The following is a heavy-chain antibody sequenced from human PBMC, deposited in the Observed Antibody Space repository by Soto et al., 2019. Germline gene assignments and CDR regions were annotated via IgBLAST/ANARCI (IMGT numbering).Heavy chain of an antibody. V-gene: IGHV4-34*01. CDR2: INHSGST. CDR3: ARGRYSSSWYGSKYFDL. CDR1: GGSFSGYY. Sequence: QVQLQRWGAGRLKPSETLSLTCAAYGGSFSGYYWSGIRQPQGRGRGWIGEINHSGSTNYNPSLKSRVTISVATSKNQFSLKLSSVTAADTAVYYCARGRYSSSWYGSKYFDLWGRGTLVTVSS. D-gene: IGHD6-13*01. J-gene: IGHJ2*01.